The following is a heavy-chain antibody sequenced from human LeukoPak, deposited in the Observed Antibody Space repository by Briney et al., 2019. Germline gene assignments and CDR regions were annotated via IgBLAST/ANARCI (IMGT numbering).Heavy chain of an antibody. J-gene: IGHJ6*02. Sequence: GGSLRLSCAASGFTFSSYSMNWVRQAPGKGLEWVSSISSSSSYIYYADSVKGRFTTSRDNAKNSLYLQMNSLRAEDTAVYYCAREGPVGSGGSLPFYYYYGMDVWGQGTTVTVSS. V-gene: IGHV3-21*01. CDR2: ISSSSSYI. CDR3: AREGPVGSGGSLPFYYYYGMDV. CDR1: GFTFSSYS. D-gene: IGHD3-10*01.